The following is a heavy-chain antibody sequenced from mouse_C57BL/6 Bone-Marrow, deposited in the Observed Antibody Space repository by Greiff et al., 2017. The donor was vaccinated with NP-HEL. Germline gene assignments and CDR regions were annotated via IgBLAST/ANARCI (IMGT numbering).Heavy chain of an antibody. CDR3: AREGDYDPDY. D-gene: IGHD2-4*01. Sequence: EVKVVESGGGLVKPGGSLKLSCAASGFTFSSYAMSWVRQTPEKRLEWVATISDGGSYTYYPDNVKGRFTISRDNDKNNLYLQMSHLKSEDTAMYYCAREGDYDPDYWGQGTTLTGSS. V-gene: IGHV5-4*01. J-gene: IGHJ2*01. CDR1: GFTFSSYA. CDR2: ISDGGSYT.